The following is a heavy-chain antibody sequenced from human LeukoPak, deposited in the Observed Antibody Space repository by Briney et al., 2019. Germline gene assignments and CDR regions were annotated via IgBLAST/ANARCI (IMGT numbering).Heavy chain of an antibody. D-gene: IGHD3-22*01. V-gene: IGHV3-7*01. CDR2: IKQDGSEK. CDR1: GFTFSRSW. CDR3: ARESYFYDSSGNYPRLDY. J-gene: IGHJ4*02. Sequence: GGSLRLSCAASGFTFSRSWMNWVRQAPGQGLEWVANIKQDGSEKYYVDSVKGRFTISRDNAKNSLYLQMNSLRAEDTAVYYCARESYFYDSSGNYPRLDYWGQGTLVTVSS.